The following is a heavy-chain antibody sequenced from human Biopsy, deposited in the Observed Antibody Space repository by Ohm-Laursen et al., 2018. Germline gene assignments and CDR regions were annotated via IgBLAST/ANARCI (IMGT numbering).Heavy chain of an antibody. Sequence: SLRLSCAASGFTLDSYTIHWVRQAPGKGLEWVSGLSLDSSRIGYADSVKGRFTVSRDNAKNSLFLQMNSLREEDTALYYCTKDLTPGGADVWGQGTTVTVS. CDR3: TKDLTPGGADV. CDR1: GFTLDSYT. D-gene: IGHD4-17*01. V-gene: IGHV3-9*01. J-gene: IGHJ6*02. CDR2: LSLDSSRI.